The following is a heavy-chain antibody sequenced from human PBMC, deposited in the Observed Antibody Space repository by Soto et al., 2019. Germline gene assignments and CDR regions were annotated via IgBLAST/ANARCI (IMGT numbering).Heavy chain of an antibody. Sequence: QVQLVQSGAEVRKPGASVNISCKASGYPFTSYAMHWVRQAPGQRLEWMGWINTGSGDTKYSQTFQGRVSIARDTSARTVYMERSSLKSEDTAIYYCARDRRYCRGGSCYYFYYYAMDVWGQGTTVTVSS. V-gene: IGHV1-3*04. J-gene: IGHJ6*02. CDR2: INTGSGDT. CDR1: GYPFTSYA. D-gene: IGHD2-15*01. CDR3: ARDRRYCRGGSCYYFYYYAMDV.